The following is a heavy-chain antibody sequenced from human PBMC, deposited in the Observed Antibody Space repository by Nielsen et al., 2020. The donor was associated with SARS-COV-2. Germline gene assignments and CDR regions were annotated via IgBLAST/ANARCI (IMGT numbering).Heavy chain of an antibody. CDR2: VSASNANT. CDR1: GDTFNNNG. Sequence: ASVKAPCKASGDTFNNNGFSWVRHAPRQRLEWGGWVSASNANTNYAQKLQGRVTMTTDTSTSTAYMELRSLRSDDTAVYYCARAVGSAFYYYYMDVWGQGTAVTVSS. J-gene: IGHJ6*03. D-gene: IGHD2-15*01. V-gene: IGHV1-18*04. CDR3: ARAVGSAFYYYYMDV.